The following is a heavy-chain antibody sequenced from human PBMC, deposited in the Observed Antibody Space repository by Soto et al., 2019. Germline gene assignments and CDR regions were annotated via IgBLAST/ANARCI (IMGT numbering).Heavy chain of an antibody. J-gene: IGHJ6*02. CDR1: GYSFTSYW. CDR3: ARMRPNTAMVTYYYYYGMDV. D-gene: IGHD5-18*01. Sequence: PGESLKISCKGSGYSFTSYWIGWVRQMPGKGLEWMGIIYPGDSDTRYSPSFQGQVTISADKSISTAYLQWSSLKASDTAMYYCARMRPNTAMVTYYYYYGMDVWGQGTTLTVSS. V-gene: IGHV5-51*01. CDR2: IYPGDSDT.